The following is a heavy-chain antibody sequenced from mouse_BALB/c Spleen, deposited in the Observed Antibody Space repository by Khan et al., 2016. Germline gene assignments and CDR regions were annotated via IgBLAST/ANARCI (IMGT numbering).Heavy chain of an antibody. CDR3: TRGDYYGSGY. V-gene: IGHV3-1*02. CDR1: GYSISSGYS. D-gene: IGHD1-1*01. J-gene: IGHJ2*01. Sequence: EVQLQESGPDLVKPSQSLSLTCTVTGYSISSGYSWHWIRQFPGNKLEWMAYIPYSGSTNYNPSLKSRISITRDTSKNQFFLQLISVTTEDTATYYCTRGDYYGSGYWGQGTALTVSS. CDR2: IPYSGST.